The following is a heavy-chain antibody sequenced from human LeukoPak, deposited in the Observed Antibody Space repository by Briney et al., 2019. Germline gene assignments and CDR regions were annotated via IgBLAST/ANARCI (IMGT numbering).Heavy chain of an antibody. CDR1: GYRFTSYG. D-gene: IGHD3-10*01. J-gene: IGHJ4*02. V-gene: IGHV1-3*01. Sequence: ASVKVSCKASGYRFTSYGMQWVRQAPGQRLEWMGWINAGNGNTKYSQKFQSRVTITMDTSASSAYMELSSLRSEDTAVYYCARFGLWFGEHQRTFDYWGQGTLVTVSS. CDR3: ARFGLWFGEHQRTFDY. CDR2: INAGNGNT.